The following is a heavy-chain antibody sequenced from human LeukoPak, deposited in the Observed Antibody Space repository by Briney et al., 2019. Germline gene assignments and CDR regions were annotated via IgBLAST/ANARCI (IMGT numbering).Heavy chain of an antibody. CDR1: GFTITTTY. V-gene: IGHV3-48*01. J-gene: IGHJ5*02. D-gene: IGHD6-13*01. CDR2: ISSSSSTI. CDR3: ARAVGSSSWYRGPVFDP. Sequence: GGSLRLSCEASGFTITTTYMSWVRQAPGKGLEWVSYISSSSSTIYYADSVKGRFTISRDNAKNSLYLQMNSLRAEDTAVYYCARAVGSSSWYRGPVFDPWGQGTLVTVSS.